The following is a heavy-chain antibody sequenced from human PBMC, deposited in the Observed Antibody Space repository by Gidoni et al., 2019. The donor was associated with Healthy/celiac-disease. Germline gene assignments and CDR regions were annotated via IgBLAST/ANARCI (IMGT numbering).Heavy chain of an antibody. D-gene: IGHD3-22*01. V-gene: IGHV3-66*01. Sequence: EVQLVASGGGLVQPGGSLRLSCAASGFTVSSDYMSWVRQAPGQGLEWVSVIYSGGSTYYADSVKGRFTISRDNSKNTLYLQMNSLRAEDTAVYYCARDHYYDSSGAAPYYYYGMDVWGQGTTVTVSS. CDR2: IYSGGST. CDR3: ARDHYYDSSGAAPYYYYGMDV. CDR1: GFTVSSDY. J-gene: IGHJ6*02.